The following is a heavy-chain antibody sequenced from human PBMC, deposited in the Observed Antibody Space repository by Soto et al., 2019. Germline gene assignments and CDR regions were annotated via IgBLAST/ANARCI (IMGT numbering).Heavy chain of an antibody. V-gene: IGHV3-49*04. CDR3: TASKLYPSLDFDY. CDR2: IRSKAYGGTT. CDR1: GFTFGDYA. J-gene: IGHJ4*02. Sequence: PGGSLRLSCTASGFTFGDYAMSWVRQAPGKGLEWVGFIRSKAYGGTTEYAASVKGRFTISRDDSKSIAYLQMNSLKTEDTAVYYCTASKLYPSLDFDYWGQGTLVTVSS. D-gene: IGHD2-8*01.